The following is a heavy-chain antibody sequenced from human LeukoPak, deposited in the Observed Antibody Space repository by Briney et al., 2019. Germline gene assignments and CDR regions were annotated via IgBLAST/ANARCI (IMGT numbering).Heavy chain of an antibody. CDR3: ARVLCSSTSCYVHPFDY. D-gene: IGHD2-2*01. J-gene: IGHJ4*02. V-gene: IGHV6-1*01. CDR2: TYYRSKWYN. Sequence: SQTLSLTCAISGDSVSSNSAAWNWIRQSPSRGLEWLGRTYYRSKWYNDYAVSVKSRITINPDTSKNQFSLQLNSVTPEDTAVYYCARVLCSSTSCYVHPFDYWGQGTLVTVPS. CDR1: GDSVSSNSAA.